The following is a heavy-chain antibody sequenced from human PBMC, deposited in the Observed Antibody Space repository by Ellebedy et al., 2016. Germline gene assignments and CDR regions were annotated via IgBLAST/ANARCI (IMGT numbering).Heavy chain of an antibody. D-gene: IGHD3-3*01. CDR1: GFTFSSYS. J-gene: IGHJ4*02. CDR3: AGIRSGNCFDY. CDR2: ISSSSSDR. V-gene: IGHV3-21*05. Sequence: GESLKISXVGSGFTFSSYSMNWVRQAPGKGLEWVSFISSSSSDRSYADSMKGRVIISRDNAKNSLYLQMNSLRVEDTAVYYCAGIRSGNCFDYWGQGTLVTVSS.